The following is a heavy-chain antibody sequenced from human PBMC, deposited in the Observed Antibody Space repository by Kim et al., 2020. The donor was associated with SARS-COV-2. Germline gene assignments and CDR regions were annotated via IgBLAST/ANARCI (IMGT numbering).Heavy chain of an antibody. V-gene: IGHV3-23*01. CDR2: ISGSGGST. J-gene: IGHJ4*02. Sequence: GGSLRLSCAASGFTFSSYAMSWVRQAPGKGLEWVSAISGSGGSTYYADSVKGRFTISRDNSKNTLYLQMNSLRAEDTAVYYCAKDPGLYGSGSYYNRRFDYWGQGTLVTVSS. CDR1: GFTFSSYA. D-gene: IGHD3-10*01. CDR3: AKDPGLYGSGSYYNRRFDY.